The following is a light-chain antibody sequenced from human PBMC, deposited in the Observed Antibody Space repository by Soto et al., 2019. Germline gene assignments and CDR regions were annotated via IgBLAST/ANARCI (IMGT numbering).Light chain of an antibody. CDR3: QHGSDWPPFT. Sequence: DIVLTQSPASLSLSPGERATLSCRASQRVNSNLAWYQHKPGQAPRLLLYDASNRATGIPARFSGRGSGTDFTLTVSSLEPEDFAVYYCQHGSDWPPFTFGQGTRLE. CDR2: DAS. CDR1: QRVNSN. V-gene: IGKV3-11*01. J-gene: IGKJ5*01.